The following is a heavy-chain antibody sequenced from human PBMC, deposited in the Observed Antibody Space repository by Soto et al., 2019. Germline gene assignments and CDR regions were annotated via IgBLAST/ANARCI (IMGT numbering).Heavy chain of an antibody. CDR1: GFTFSSYS. CDR2: ISSSSSTI. Sequence: PGGSLRLSCAASGFTFSSYSMNWVRQAPGKGLEWVSYISSSSSTIYYADSVKGRFTISRDNAKNSLYLQMNSLRAEDTAVYYCASGRNYDFWSGYYPFDYWGQGTLVTVSS. V-gene: IGHV3-48*01. CDR3: ASGRNYDFWSGYYPFDY. J-gene: IGHJ4*02. D-gene: IGHD3-3*01.